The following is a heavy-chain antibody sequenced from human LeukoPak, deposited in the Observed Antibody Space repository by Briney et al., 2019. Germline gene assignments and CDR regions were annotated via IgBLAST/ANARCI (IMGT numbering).Heavy chain of an antibody. J-gene: IGHJ4*02. CDR3: ARDRIAAAGIEIDY. Sequence: SVKVSCKASGGTFSSYAISWVRQAPGQGLEWMGRIIPILGIANYAQKFQSRVTITADKSTSTAYMELSSLRSEDTAVYYCARDRIAAAGIEIDYWGQGTLVTVSS. CDR2: IIPILGIA. V-gene: IGHV1-69*04. CDR1: GGTFSSYA. D-gene: IGHD6-13*01.